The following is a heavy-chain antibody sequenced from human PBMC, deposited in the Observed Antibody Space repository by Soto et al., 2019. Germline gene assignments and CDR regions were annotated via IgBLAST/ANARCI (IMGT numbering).Heavy chain of an antibody. J-gene: IGHJ6*03. Sequence: ASVKVSCKASGYTFTSYGISWVRQAPGQGLEWMGWISAYNGNTNYAQKLQGRVTMTTDTSTSTAYMDLRSLRSDDTAVYYCARAFSVARFLEWLTPHDYYMDVWGKGTTVTVSS. CDR2: ISAYNGNT. CDR1: GYTFTSYG. CDR3: ARAFSVARFLEWLTPHDYYMDV. D-gene: IGHD3-3*01. V-gene: IGHV1-18*01.